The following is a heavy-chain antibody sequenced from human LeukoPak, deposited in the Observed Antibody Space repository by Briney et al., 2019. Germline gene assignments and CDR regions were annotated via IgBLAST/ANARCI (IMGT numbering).Heavy chain of an antibody. V-gene: IGHV3-23*01. CDR2: ITGVGGAT. D-gene: IGHD3-10*01. CDR1: VVTFSSYI. CDR3: AKVRGESGCWPGYIDY. J-gene: IGHJ4*02. Sequence: GGSLRLSCAASVVTFSSYIMSWVRQTPGKGLEWGSDITGVGGATYYADSVKGRGTTSTDTSKNALYLQMNSLRAEDTAVFYCAKVRGESGCWPGYIDYWGQGTLVTVSS.